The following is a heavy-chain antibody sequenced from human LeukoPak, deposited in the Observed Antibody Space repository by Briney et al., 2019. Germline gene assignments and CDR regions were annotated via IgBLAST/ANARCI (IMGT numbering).Heavy chain of an antibody. CDR3: AKARDCSSTSCYVSYFDY. D-gene: IGHD2-2*01. J-gene: IGHJ4*02. CDR2: ISYDGSNK. Sequence: GGSLRLSCAASGFTFSSYGMHWVRQAPGKGLEWVAVISYDGSNKYYADSVKGRFTISRDNSKNTLYLQMNSLRAEDTAVYYCAKARDCSSTSCYVSYFDYWGQGTLVTVSS. CDR1: GFTFSSYG. V-gene: IGHV3-30*18.